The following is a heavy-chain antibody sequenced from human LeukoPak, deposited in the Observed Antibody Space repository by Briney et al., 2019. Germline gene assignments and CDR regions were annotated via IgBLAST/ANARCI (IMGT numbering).Heavy chain of an antibody. CDR2: LNPNICAK. D-gene: IGHD6-13*01. CDR1: GYTFTGYY. CDR3: ARNLSSMYPPYFDY. Sequence: ASVKVSCKTSGYTFTGYYIHWVRQAPGQGLEWMGWLNPNICAKEYAQRFQGRITLTRDTPIATAYMELNGLTYDDTAIYYCARNLSSMYPPYFDYWGQGTRVTVSS. V-gene: IGHV1-2*02. J-gene: IGHJ4*02.